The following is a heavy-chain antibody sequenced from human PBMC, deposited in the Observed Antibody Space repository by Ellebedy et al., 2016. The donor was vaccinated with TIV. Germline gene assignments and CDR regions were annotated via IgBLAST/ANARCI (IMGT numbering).Heavy chain of an antibody. Sequence: MPSETLSLTCTVSGGSISSYYWSWIRQPPGKGLEWIGYIYYSGRTNYNPSLKSRVTISVDTSKNQFSLKLSSVTAADTAVYYCARVVGYCSGGSCYSYWFDPWGQGTLVTVSS. CDR1: GGSISSYY. CDR2: IYYSGRT. D-gene: IGHD2-15*01. V-gene: IGHV4-59*01. CDR3: ARVVGYCSGGSCYSYWFDP. J-gene: IGHJ5*02.